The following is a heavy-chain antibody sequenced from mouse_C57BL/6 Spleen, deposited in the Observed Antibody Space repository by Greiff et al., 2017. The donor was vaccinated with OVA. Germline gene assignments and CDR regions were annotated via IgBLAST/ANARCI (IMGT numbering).Heavy chain of an antibody. D-gene: IGHD3-2*02. J-gene: IGHJ3*01. V-gene: IGHV3-6*01. CDR1: GYSITSGYY. Sequence: DVKLQESGPGLVKPSQSLSLTCSVTGYSITSGYYWNWIRQFPGNKLEWMGYISYDGSNNYNPSLKNRISITRDTSKNQFFLKLNSVTTEDTATYYCARVDSSGRFAYWGQGTLVTVSA. CDR3: ARVDSSGRFAY. CDR2: ISYDGSN.